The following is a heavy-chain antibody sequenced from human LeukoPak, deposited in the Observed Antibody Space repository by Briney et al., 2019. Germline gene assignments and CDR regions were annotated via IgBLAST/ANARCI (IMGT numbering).Heavy chain of an antibody. CDR2: ISGSGGST. D-gene: IGHD3-22*01. V-gene: IGHV3-23*01. J-gene: IGHJ4*02. CDR3: AKDEIYYDSSGYYGY. Sequence: GGSLRLSCAASGFTFSSYAMSWVRQAPGKGLEWVSAISGSGGSTYYADSVKGRFTISRDNSKNTLYLQMNSLRAEDTAVYYCAKDEIYYDSSGYYGYWGQGTLVTVPS. CDR1: GFTFSSYA.